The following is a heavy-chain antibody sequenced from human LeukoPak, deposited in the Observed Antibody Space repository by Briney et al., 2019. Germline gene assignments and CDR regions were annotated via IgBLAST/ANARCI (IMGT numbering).Heavy chain of an antibody. V-gene: IGHV4-34*01. J-gene: IGHJ5*02. Sequence: SETLSLTCTVSGGSISSYYWSWIRQPPGKGLEWVGEINHSGSTNYNPSLKSRVTISVDTSKNQFSLKLSSVTAADTAVYYCARENGYYYGSNNWFDPWGQGTLVTVSS. CDR2: INHSGST. CDR3: ARENGYYYGSNNWFDP. D-gene: IGHD3-10*01. CDR1: GGSISSYY.